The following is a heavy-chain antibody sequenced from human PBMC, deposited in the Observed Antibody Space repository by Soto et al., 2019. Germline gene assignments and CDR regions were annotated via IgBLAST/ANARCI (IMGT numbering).Heavy chain of an antibody. CDR1: GFTFSSYA. D-gene: IGHD6-6*01. Sequence: PGGSLRLSCAASGFTFSSYAMHWVRQAPGKGLEWVAVIPYDGSNKYYADSVKGRFTISRDNSKNTLYLQMNSLRAEDTAVYYCAKLPYSSSSSFDYWGQGTLVTVSS. CDR3: AKLPYSSSSSFDY. V-gene: IGHV3-30-3*01. CDR2: IPYDGSNK. J-gene: IGHJ4*02.